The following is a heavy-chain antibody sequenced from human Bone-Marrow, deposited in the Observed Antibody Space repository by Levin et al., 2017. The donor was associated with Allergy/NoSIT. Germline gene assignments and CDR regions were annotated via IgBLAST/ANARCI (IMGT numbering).Heavy chain of an antibody. J-gene: IGHJ4*02. CDR1: GGAVSSPDFF. CDR2: VHYSGSA. CDR3: TRGAGGNYPPGE. D-gene: IGHD3-16*02. V-gene: IGHV4-61*08. Sequence: TSSETLSLTCTVSGGAVSSPDFFWGWVRQPPGKGLEWIGHVHYSGSANHSPSLKSRVAMSVDTSNNRFSLKLNSVTAADTAVYFCTRGAGGNYPPGEWGPGALVTVSS.